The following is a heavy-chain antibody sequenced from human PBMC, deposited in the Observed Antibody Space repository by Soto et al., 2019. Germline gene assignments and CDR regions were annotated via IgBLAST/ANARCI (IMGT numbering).Heavy chain of an antibody. J-gene: IGHJ4*02. D-gene: IGHD3-16*01. CDR2: IYSGGST. Sequence: EVRLVESGGGLVQPGGSLRLSCAASGFTVSTTYMHWVRQAPGKGLEWVSLIYSGGSTNYADSVKGGFSISRDTSKNTLHLQMNSLRAEDTAVYYCARDIGLLGTFDYWGQGTLVTVSS. V-gene: IGHV3-66*01. CDR1: GFTVSTTY. CDR3: ARDIGLLGTFDY.